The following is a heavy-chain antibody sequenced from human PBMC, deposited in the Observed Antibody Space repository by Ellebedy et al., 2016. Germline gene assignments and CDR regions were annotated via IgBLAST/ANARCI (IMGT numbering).Heavy chain of an antibody. CDR2: IFYSGST. CDR3: ARRIVEAQGYGMDV. J-gene: IGHJ6*02. CDR1: GGSISSSSYY. D-gene: IGHD1-26*01. V-gene: IGHV4-61*05. Sequence: SETLSLXXTVSGGSISSSSYYWSWIRQPPGKGLEWIGYIFYSGSTNYNPSLKSRVTISVDTSKKQFSLKLSSVTAADTAIYYCARRIVEAQGYGMDVWGQGTTVTVSS.